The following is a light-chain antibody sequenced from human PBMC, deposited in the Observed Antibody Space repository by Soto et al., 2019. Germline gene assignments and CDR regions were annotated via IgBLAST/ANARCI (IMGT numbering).Light chain of an antibody. J-gene: IGLJ3*02. CDR1: TSNIGSRT. V-gene: IGLV1-44*01. CDR3: ASWDDSLNGPV. CDR2: INN. Sequence: QPVLTQPPSASGAPGQRVTISCSGSTSNIGSRTVNWYRQLPGTAPKLLIYINNQRPSGVPDRFSGSKSGTSASLAISGLQSEDEADYYCASWDDSLNGPVFGGGTKLTVL.